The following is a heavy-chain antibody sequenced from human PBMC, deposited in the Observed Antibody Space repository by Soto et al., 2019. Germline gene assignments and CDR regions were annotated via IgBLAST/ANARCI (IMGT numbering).Heavy chain of an antibody. CDR2: IYPGDSDT. CDR3: ATSRPTYSSSWYGKTYGMDV. V-gene: IGHV5-51*01. Sequence: GESLKISCKGSGYSFTSYWIGWVRQMPGKGLEWMGIIYPGDSDTRYSPSFQGQVTISADKSISTAYLQWSSLKASDTAMYYCATSRPTYSSSWYGKTYGMDVWGQGTTVTVSS. D-gene: IGHD6-13*01. J-gene: IGHJ6*02. CDR1: GYSFTSYW.